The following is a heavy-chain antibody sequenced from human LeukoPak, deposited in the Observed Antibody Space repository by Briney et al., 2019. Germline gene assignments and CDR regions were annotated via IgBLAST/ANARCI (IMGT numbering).Heavy chain of an antibody. CDR2: INPSGGST. V-gene: IGHV1-46*01. D-gene: IGHD6-19*01. CDR3: AREGTQWPFDY. Sequence: ASVKVSCKASGGTFSSYAISWVRQAPGQGLEWMGIINPSGGSTSYAQKFQGRVTMTRDTSTSTVYMELSSLRSEDTAVHYCAREGTQWPFDYWGQGTLVTVSS. CDR1: GGTFSSYA. J-gene: IGHJ4*02.